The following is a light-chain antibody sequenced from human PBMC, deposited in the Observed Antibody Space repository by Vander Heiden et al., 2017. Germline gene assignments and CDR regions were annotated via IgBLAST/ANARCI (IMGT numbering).Light chain of an antibody. V-gene: IGKV1-13*02. CDR3: QQHNSYPPCT. Sequence: AIQMTQSPSSLSASVGDRVTITCRASQDISSYLAWYQQKPGKAPKLLLYDASNLQSGVLSTFCCSRCGTDFSIFIISRLPEDCATYYYQQHNSYPPCTFGQGTKVEIK. CDR1: QDISSY. J-gene: IGKJ1*01. CDR2: DAS.